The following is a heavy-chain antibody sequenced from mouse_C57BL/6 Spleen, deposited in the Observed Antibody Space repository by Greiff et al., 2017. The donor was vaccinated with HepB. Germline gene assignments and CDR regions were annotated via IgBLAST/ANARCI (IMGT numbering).Heavy chain of an antibody. V-gene: IGHV1-82*01. Sequence: QVHVKQSGPELVKPGASVKISCKASGYAFSSSWMNWVKQRPGKGLEWIGRIYPGDGDTNYNGKFKGKATLTADKSSSTAYMQLSSLTSEDSAVYFCARYYGNYYAMDYWGQGTSVTVSS. CDR1: GYAFSSSW. J-gene: IGHJ4*01. D-gene: IGHD2-1*01. CDR3: ARYYGNYYAMDY. CDR2: IYPGDGDT.